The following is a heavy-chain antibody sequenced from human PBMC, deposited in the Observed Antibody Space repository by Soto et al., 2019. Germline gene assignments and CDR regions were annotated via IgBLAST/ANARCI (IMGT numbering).Heavy chain of an antibody. Sequence: QITLNESGPTLVKPTQTLTLTCTFSGFSLSTRGVGVRWIRQPPGKALEWLALLYWDDDERYGPSLMSRLTITKDTSKNQVFLTMTNVDPVDTATYYCAHRPRGFTYFFDYWGQGTLVTVSS. J-gene: IGHJ4*02. CDR1: GFSLSTRGVG. CDR3: AHRPRGFTYFFDY. CDR2: LYWDDDE. V-gene: IGHV2-5*05.